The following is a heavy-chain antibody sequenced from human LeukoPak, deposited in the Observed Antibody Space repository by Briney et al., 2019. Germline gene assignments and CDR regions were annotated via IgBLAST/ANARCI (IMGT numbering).Heavy chain of an antibody. Sequence: ASQTLSLTCTVSGGSISSGGYYWSWIRQPPGKGLEWIGYIYHSGSTYYNPSLKSRVTISVDRSKNQFSLKLSSVTAADTAVYYCARDSPLGDGIDYWGQGTLVTVSS. D-gene: IGHD2-15*01. CDR3: ARDSPLGDGIDY. CDR2: IYHSGST. CDR1: GGSISSGGYY. V-gene: IGHV4-30-2*01. J-gene: IGHJ4*02.